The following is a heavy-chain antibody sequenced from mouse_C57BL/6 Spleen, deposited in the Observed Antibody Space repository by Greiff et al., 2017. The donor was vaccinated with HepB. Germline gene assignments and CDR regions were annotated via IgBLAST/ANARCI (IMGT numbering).Heavy chain of an antibody. J-gene: IGHJ3*01. CDR2: IYPGSGST. D-gene: IGHD1-1*01. CDR3: ASGGHYYGSSYPAWFAY. V-gene: IGHV1-55*01. Sequence: QVQLQQPGAELVKPGASVKMSCKASGYTFTSYWITWVKQRPGQGLEWIGDIYPGSGSTNYNEKFKSKATLTVDTSSSTAYMQLSSLTSEDSAVYYCASGGHYYGSSYPAWFAYWGQGTLVTVSA. CDR1: GYTFTSYW.